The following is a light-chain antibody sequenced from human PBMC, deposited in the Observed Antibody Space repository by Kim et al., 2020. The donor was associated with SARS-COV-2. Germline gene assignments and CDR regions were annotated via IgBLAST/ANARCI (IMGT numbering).Light chain of an antibody. V-gene: IGLV3-19*01. CDR3: NSRDSTGTHVV. CDR1: SLRSYY. CDR2: GKN. J-gene: IGLJ2*01. Sequence: SSELPQDPAVSVALGQTVRITCQGDSLRSYYASWYQQKPGQAPVLVNYGKNNRPSGIPDRFSGSSSGNTASLTITGAQAEDDADYYCNSRDSTGTHVVFGGGTTLTVL.